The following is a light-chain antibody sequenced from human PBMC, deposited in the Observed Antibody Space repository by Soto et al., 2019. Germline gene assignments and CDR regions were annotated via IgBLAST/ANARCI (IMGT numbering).Light chain of an antibody. J-gene: IGLJ1*01. CDR1: SSDVGGYNY. Sequence: QSALTQPPSASGSPGQSVTISCTGTSSDVGGYNYVSWYQQHPGKAPKLMIYEVSKRPSGVPDRFSGSKSGNTASLTVSGLQAEDEDDYYCSSYAGSNNFVFGTGNKLTVL. CDR3: SSYAGSNNFV. CDR2: EVS. V-gene: IGLV2-8*01.